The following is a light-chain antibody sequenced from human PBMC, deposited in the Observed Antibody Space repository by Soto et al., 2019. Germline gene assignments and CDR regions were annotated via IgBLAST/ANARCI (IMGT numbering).Light chain of an antibody. V-gene: IGLV1-40*01. CDR2: GNS. J-gene: IGLJ2*01. Sequence: QSVLTQPPSGSGAPGQRGTISCTGSSSNIGAGYDVHWYQQLPGTAPKLLIYGNSNRPSGVPDRFSGSKSGTSASLAITGLQAEDEADYYCQSYDSSLDVVFGGGTKLTVL. CDR1: SSNIGAGYD. CDR3: QSYDSSLDVV.